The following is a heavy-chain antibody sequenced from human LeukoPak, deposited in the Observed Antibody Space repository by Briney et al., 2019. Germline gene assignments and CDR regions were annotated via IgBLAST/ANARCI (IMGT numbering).Heavy chain of an antibody. CDR2: MYMDGRT. CDR3: VRDRAATQAWAELDI. Sequence: PGGSLTLTCTLSGARVTDTLIAWVRRAPGKGPGWVALMYMDGRTVKTDTVKGRCTISRDNSKNTLYLQMNSLRSEAAALDYYVRDRAATQAWAELDIWGQGTLVTVSS. J-gene: IGHJ5*02. CDR1: GARVTDTL. D-gene: IGHD5-24*01. V-gene: IGHV3-66*02.